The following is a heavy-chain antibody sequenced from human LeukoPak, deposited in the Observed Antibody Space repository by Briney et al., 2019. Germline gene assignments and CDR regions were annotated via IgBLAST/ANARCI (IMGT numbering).Heavy chain of an antibody. CDR2: ISGSGGST. CDR1: GFTFSSHA. D-gene: IGHD2-21*01. V-gene: IGHV3-23*01. CDR3: AKGTYYPNYYFDY. J-gene: IGHJ4*02. Sequence: GGSLRLSCAASGFTFSSHAMSWVRQAPGKGLEWVSTISGSGGSTYYADPVKGRFTISRDNSKNTLYLQMNSLRAEDTAVYYCAKGTYYPNYYFDYWGLGTLVTVSS.